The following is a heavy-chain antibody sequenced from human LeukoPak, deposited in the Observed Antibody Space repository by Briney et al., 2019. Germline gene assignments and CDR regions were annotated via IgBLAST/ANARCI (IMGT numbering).Heavy chain of an antibody. J-gene: IGHJ4*02. CDR3: ARGAAPDLHYFDY. V-gene: IGHV3-74*01. CDR2: INTEGGST. Sequence: PGGSLRLSCAASGFTFSRYWMHWVRQAPGKGLVWLSRINTEGGSTNYADSVKGRFTISRDNAKNTLYLQLNSLRADDTAVYYCARGAAPDLHYFDYWAQGTLVTVSS. CDR1: GFTFSRYW. D-gene: IGHD6-13*01.